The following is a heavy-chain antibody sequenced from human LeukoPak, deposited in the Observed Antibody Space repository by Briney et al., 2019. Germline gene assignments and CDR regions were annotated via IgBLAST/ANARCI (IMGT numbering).Heavy chain of an antibody. CDR3: AKYYYGSGSYYSNYYFDY. Sequence: GGSLRLSCAASGSTFSSYAMSWVRQAPGRGLEWVSAISGSGGSTYYADSVKGRFTISRDNSKNTLYLQMNSLRAEDTAVYYCAKYYYGSGSYYSNYYFDYWGQGTLVTVSS. V-gene: IGHV3-23*01. CDR2: ISGSGGST. D-gene: IGHD3-10*01. J-gene: IGHJ4*02. CDR1: GSTFSSYA.